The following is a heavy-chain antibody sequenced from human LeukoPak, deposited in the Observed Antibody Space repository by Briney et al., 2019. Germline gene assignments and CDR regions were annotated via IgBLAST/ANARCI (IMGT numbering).Heavy chain of an antibody. CDR3: AKDQKPDSGYDIDY. Sequence: GGSLRLSCAASGFTISSYGMKWVRQAPRKGLEWVSVIFGSGDSTNYADSVKGRFTISRDRSKNTLYLEMHSLRADDTAVYYCAKDQKPDSGYDIDYWGQGTLVTVSS. CDR1: GFTISSYG. V-gene: IGHV3-23*01. D-gene: IGHD5-12*01. CDR2: IFGSGDST. J-gene: IGHJ4*02.